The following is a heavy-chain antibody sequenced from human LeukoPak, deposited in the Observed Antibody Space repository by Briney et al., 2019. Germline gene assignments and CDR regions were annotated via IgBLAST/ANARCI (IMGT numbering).Heavy chain of an antibody. J-gene: IGHJ6*03. CDR1: GYTFTGYY. V-gene: IGHV1-2*02. Sequence: ASVKVSCEASGYTFTGYYMHWVRQAPGQGLEWMGWINPNSGGTNYAQKFQGRVTMTRDTSISTAYMELSRLRSDDTAVYYCARSGDYQIAYYYYYYMDVWGKGTTVTVSS. D-gene: IGHD4-17*01. CDR2: INPNSGGT. CDR3: ARSGDYQIAYYYYYYMDV.